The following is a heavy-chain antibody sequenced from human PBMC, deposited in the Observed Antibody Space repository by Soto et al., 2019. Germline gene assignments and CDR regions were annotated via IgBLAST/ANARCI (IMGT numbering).Heavy chain of an antibody. V-gene: IGHV3-30*18. J-gene: IGHJ6*02. CDR2: ISYDGSNK. Sequence: GSLRLSCAASGFTFSSYGMHWVRQAPGKGLGWVAVISYDGSNKYYADSVKGRFTIFRDNSKNTLYLQMNSLRAEDTAVYYCAKDHEGSGWSLLYYYGMDVWGQGTTVTVSS. D-gene: IGHD6-19*01. CDR1: GFTFSSYG. CDR3: AKDHEGSGWSLLYYYGMDV.